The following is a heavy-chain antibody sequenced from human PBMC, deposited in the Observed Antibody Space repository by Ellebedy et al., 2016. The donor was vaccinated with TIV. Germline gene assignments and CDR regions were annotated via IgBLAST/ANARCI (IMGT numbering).Heavy chain of an antibody. CDR1: GYTFTGYY. V-gene: IGHV1-46*04. J-gene: IGHJ4*02. Sequence: AASVKVSCKASGYTFTGYYMHWVRQAPGQGLEWMGIINPSGGSTSYAQKLQGRVTMTRDTSTSTVYMELSSLRSEDTALYYCARWGVYSGTFQGPFDFWGQGTLVTVSS. CDR3: ARWGVYSGTFQGPFDF. CDR2: INPSGGST. D-gene: IGHD5/OR15-5a*01.